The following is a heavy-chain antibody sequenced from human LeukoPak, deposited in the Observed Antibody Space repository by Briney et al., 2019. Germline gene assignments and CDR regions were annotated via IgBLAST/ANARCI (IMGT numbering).Heavy chain of an antibody. CDR1: GYSISSGYY. CDR3: AASLWFGIYSDY. Sequence: SETLSLTCTVSGYSISSGYYWGWIRQPPGKGLEWIGSIYHSGSTFYNPSLKSRATISVDTSKNHLSLSLNSVTAADTAVYYCAASLWFGIYSDYWGQGSLVTVSS. V-gene: IGHV4-38-2*02. D-gene: IGHD3-10*01. J-gene: IGHJ4*02. CDR2: IYHSGST.